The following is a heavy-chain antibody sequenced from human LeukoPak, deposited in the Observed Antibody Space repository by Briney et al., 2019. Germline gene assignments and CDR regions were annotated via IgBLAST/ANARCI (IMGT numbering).Heavy chain of an antibody. J-gene: IGHJ4*02. CDR3: AKSGLNRFDY. CDR1: GFTFSSYG. Sequence: SGGSLRLSCAASGFTFSSYGMSWVRQAPGKGLEWVSTISGRDDSTYYADSVKGRFTISRDNSKNTLYLQVNSLRAEDTAVYYCAKSGLNRFDYWGQGTLVTVSS. CDR2: ISGRDDST. V-gene: IGHV3-23*01. D-gene: IGHD2-15*01.